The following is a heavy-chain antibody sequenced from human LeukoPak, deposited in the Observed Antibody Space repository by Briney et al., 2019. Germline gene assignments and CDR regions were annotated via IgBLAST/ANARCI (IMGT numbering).Heavy chain of an antibody. CDR2: IIPIFGTA. V-gene: IGHV1-69*13. CDR3: ARGATYYYDSSGYYFDY. D-gene: IGHD3-22*01. J-gene: IGHJ4*02. Sequence: ASVTVSCKASGGTFSSYGISWVRQAPGQGLEWMGGIIPIFGTANYAQKFQGRVTVTADESTSTAYMELSSLRSEDTAVYYCARGATYYYDSSGYYFDYWGQGTLVTVSS. CDR1: GGTFSSYG.